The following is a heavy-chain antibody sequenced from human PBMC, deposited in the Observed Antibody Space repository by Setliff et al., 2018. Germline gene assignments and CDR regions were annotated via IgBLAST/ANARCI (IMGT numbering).Heavy chain of an antibody. CDR2: IYTSWST. Sequence: PSETLSLTCTVSDDSISSRHYYWSWIRQPAGKGLEWLGQIYTSWSTNYNPSLKGRATLSIDASKRQFSLRLSSVTAADTAVYFCARVTGFSYMDVWGKGTTVTVSS. D-gene: IGHD3-3*01. V-gene: IGHV4-61*09. CDR1: DDSISSRHYY. J-gene: IGHJ6*03. CDR3: ARVTGFSYMDV.